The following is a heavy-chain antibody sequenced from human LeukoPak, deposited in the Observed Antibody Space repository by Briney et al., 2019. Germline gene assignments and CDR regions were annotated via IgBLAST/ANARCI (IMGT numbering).Heavy chain of an antibody. CDR3: ARDLNHDTKGRYFDY. CDR2: INPSGGDT. D-gene: IGHD3-10*01. Sequence: ASVKVSCKTSGYTFTGYYMHWVPQAPGQGLEWMGRINPSGGDTNYAQKFQGRVTMTRDTSISTAYMELSRLRSDDTAVYYCARDLNHDTKGRYFDYWGQGTLVTVSS. J-gene: IGHJ4*02. V-gene: IGHV1-2*06. CDR1: GYTFTGYY.